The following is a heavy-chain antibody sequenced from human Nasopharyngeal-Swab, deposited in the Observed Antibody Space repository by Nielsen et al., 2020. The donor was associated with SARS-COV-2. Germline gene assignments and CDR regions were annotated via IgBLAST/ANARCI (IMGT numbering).Heavy chain of an antibody. V-gene: IGHV3-74*01. CDR2: INSDGTRT. Sequence: GGSLRLSCAASEFAFSSYWMHWVRKAPEKGLVWVSRINSDGTRTNYADSVKGRFTISRDNAKNTLYLQMNSLRAEDTAVYYCARVDVHDAFDMWGQGTMVTVSS. J-gene: IGHJ3*02. D-gene: IGHD3-16*01. CDR1: EFAFSSYW. CDR3: ARVDVHDAFDM.